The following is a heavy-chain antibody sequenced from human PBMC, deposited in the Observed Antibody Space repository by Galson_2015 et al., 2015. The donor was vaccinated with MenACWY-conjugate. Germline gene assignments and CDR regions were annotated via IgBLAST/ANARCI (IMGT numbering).Heavy chain of an antibody. V-gene: IGHV3-74*01. CDR1: GFTFSRYW. Sequence: SLRLCCAASGFTFSRYWLHWVRQSPGKGLVWVSRIHSDGSAADYADSVKGRFTISRDNAKNTLYLQMISLRAEDTAVYYCATYCSSPSCYANGAYWGQGTLGTVSS. D-gene: IGHD2-2*01. J-gene: IGHJ4*02. CDR3: ATYCSSPSCYANGAY. CDR2: IHSDGSAA.